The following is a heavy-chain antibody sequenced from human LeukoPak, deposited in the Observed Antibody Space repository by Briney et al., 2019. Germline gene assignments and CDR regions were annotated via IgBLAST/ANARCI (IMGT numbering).Heavy chain of an antibody. D-gene: IGHD6-13*01. CDR1: GGSFSGYY. V-gene: IGHV4-34*01. J-gene: IGHJ5*02. CDR2: INHSEST. Sequence: SETLSLTCAVYGGSFSGYYWSWIRQPPGKGLEWIGEINHSESTNYNPSLKSRVTISVDTSKNQFSLKLSSVTAADTAVYYCASEGIAAAGRFDNWFDPWGQGTLVTVSS. CDR3: ASEGIAAAGRFDNWFDP.